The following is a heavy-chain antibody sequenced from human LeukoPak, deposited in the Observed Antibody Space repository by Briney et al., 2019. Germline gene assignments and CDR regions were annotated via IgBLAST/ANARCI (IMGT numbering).Heavy chain of an antibody. CDR3: VAGDGWLVDY. J-gene: IGHJ4*02. CDR2: VKLDGSEK. CDR1: GFTFSSYG. Sequence: GGSLRLSCAASGFTFSSYGMSWVRQAPGKGLEGVANVKLDGSEKYYMDSVKGRFTISRDNGKNVLYLQLSGLRVEDPAVYYCVAGDGWLVDYWGQGTLVTVSS. V-gene: IGHV3-7*01. D-gene: IGHD6-19*01.